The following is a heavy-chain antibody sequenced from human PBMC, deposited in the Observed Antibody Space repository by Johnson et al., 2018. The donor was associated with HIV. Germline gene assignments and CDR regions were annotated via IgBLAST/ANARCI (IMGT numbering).Heavy chain of an antibody. CDR1: GFTFSSYA. CDR3: AKEEEDAFDI. J-gene: IGHJ3*02. CDR2: ISYDGSNK. Sequence: VQLVESGGGLVKPGGSLRLSCAASGFTFSSYAMHWVRQAPGKGLAWVAVISYDGSNKYYADSVKGRFTISRDNSKNTLYLQMNSLRAEDTAVYYCAKEEEDAFDIWGQGTMVTVSS. V-gene: IGHV3-30*04.